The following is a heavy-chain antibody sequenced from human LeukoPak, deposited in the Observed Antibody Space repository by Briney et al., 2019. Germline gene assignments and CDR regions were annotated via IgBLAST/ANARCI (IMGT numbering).Heavy chain of an antibody. V-gene: IGHV4-34*01. Sequence: SETLSLTCAVYGGSFSGYYWSWIRQPPGKGLEWIGEINHSGSTNYNPSLKSRVTISVDTSKNQFSLKLSSVTAADTAVYYCARGTGYCSSTSCRRRPRFDPWGQGTLVTVSS. CDR2: INHSGST. CDR3: ARGTGYCSSTSCRRRPRFDP. D-gene: IGHD2-2*01. CDR1: GGSFSGYY. J-gene: IGHJ5*02.